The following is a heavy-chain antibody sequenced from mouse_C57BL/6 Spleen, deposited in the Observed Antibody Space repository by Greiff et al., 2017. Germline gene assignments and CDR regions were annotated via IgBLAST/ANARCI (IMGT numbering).Heavy chain of an antibody. CDR1: GYTFTDYN. CDR2: INPNNGGT. D-gene: IGHD1-1*01. J-gene: IGHJ1*03. CDR3: ARRVITTVVGGYFDV. V-gene: IGHV1-18*01. Sequence: VQLQQSGPELVKPGASVKIPCKASGYTFTDYNMDWVKQSHGKSLEWIGDINPNNGGTIYNQKFKGKATLTVDKSSSTAYMELRSLTSEDTAVYYCARRVITTVVGGYFDVWGTGTTVTVSS.